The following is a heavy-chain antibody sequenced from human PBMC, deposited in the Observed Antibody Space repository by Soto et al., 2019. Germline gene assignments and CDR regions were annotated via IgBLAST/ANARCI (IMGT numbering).Heavy chain of an antibody. D-gene: IGHD3-9*01. J-gene: IGHJ4*02. Sequence: SETLSLTCTVSGGSISSYYWSWIRQPPGKGLEWIGYIYYSGSTNYNPSLKSRVTISVDTSKNQFSLKLSSVTAADTAVYYCARLPKPQLRYFDWYFDYWGQGTLVTVSS. CDR3: ARLPKPQLRYFDWYFDY. V-gene: IGHV4-59*08. CDR1: GGSISSYY. CDR2: IYYSGST.